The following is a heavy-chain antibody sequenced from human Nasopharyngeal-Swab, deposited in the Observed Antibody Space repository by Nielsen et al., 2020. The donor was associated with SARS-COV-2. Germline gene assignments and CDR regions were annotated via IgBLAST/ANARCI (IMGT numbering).Heavy chain of an antibody. CDR3: AKGPYYYGSGSYFWPQVMLEKYYYGMDV. CDR2: ISYDGSNK. V-gene: IGHV3-30*18. Sequence: VRQAPGKGLEWVAVISYDGSNKYYADSVKGRFTISRDNSKNTLYLQMNSLRAEDTAVYYCAKGPYYYGSGSYFWPQVMLEKYYYGMDVWGQGTTVTVSS. D-gene: IGHD3-10*01. J-gene: IGHJ6*02.